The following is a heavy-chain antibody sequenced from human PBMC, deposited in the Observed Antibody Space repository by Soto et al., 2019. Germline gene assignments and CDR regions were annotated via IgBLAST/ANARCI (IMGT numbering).Heavy chain of an antibody. D-gene: IGHD5-12*01. V-gene: IGHV4-59*01. CDR1: GGSISSYY. CDR3: ARSFNGYEPLYYFDY. J-gene: IGHJ4*02. Sequence: TLSLTCTVSGGSISSYYWSWIRQPPGKGLEWIGYIYYSGSTNYNPSLKSRVTISVDTSKNQFSLKLSSVTAADTAVYYCARSFNGYEPLYYFDYWGQGTLVTVSS. CDR2: IYYSGST.